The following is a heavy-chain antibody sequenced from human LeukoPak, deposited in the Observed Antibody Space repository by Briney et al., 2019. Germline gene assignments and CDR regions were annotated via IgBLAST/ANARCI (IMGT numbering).Heavy chain of an antibody. J-gene: IGHJ6*03. D-gene: IGHD6-19*01. Sequence: GGSLRLSCAASGFIFSSYGMHWVRQAPGKGLEWVAFIRYDGSNQYYADSVKDRFTISRDISKNTLYLQMNSLRTEDTAVYYCAKPSTAGPRPYYYYYMDVWGKGTTVTISS. CDR2: IRYDGSNQ. V-gene: IGHV3-30*02. CDR3: AKPSTAGPRPYYYYYMDV. CDR1: GFIFSSYG.